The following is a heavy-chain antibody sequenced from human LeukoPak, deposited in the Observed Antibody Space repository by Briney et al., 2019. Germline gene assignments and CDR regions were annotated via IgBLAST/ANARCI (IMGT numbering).Heavy chain of an antibody. D-gene: IGHD3-10*01. V-gene: IGHV3-30*18. J-gene: IGHJ2*01. CDR3: AKERAYYYGSGRVNWYFDL. Sequence: PGGSLRLSCAASGFTVSSNYMSWVRQAPGKGLEWVAVISYDGSNKYYADSVKGRFTISRDNSKNTLYLQVNSLRAEDTAVYYCAKERAYYYGSGRVNWYFDLWGRGTLVTVSS. CDR1: GFTVSSNY. CDR2: ISYDGSNK.